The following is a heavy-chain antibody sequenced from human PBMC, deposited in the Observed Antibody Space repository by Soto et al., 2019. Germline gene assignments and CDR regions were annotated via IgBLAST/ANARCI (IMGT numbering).Heavy chain of an antibody. CDR2: ISYDGSNK. V-gene: IGHV3-30-3*01. J-gene: IGHJ6*02. CDR1: GFTFSSSA. D-gene: IGHD1-1*01. CDR3: ARDRLRYNWNDFPYYYYGMDV. Sequence: QVQLVESGGGVVQPGRSLRLSCAASGFTFSSSAMHWVRQAPGTGLEWVAVISYDGSNKYYADSVKGRFTISRDNSKNTLYVQMNSLRTEDTAVYYCARDRLRYNWNDFPYYYYGMDVWGQGTTVTVSS.